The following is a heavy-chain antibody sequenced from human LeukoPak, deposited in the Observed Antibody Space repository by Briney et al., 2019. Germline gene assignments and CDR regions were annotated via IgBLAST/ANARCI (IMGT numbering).Heavy chain of an antibody. CDR2: INPSGGST. Sequence: ASVKVSCKASGYSFTSYYMHWVRQAPVQGLEWMGIINPSGGSTSYAQKFQGRVTITRDTSTSTVYMELSSLRSEDTAVYYCARDLRDCSGGSCYSDRDYWGQGTLVTVSS. D-gene: IGHD2-15*01. CDR1: GYSFTSYY. J-gene: IGHJ4*02. V-gene: IGHV1-46*01. CDR3: ARDLRDCSGGSCYSDRDY.